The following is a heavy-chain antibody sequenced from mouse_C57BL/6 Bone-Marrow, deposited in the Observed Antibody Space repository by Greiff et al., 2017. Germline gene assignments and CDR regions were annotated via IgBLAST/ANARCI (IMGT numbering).Heavy chain of an antibody. Sequence: QVQLQQPGAELVMPGASVKMSCKASGYTFTSYWMHWVKQRPGQGLEWIGEIDPSDSYTNYTQKFKGKSTLTVDKSSSSAYMTLSRLTSEESEVYYCARERLTVDPWFAYWGQGTLVTVSA. V-gene: IGHV1-69*01. CDR2: IDPSDSYT. CDR1: GYTFTSYW. CDR3: ARERLTVDPWFAY. D-gene: IGHD1-1*01. J-gene: IGHJ3*01.